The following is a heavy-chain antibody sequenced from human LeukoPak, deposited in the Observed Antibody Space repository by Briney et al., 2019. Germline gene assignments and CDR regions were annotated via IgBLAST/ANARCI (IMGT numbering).Heavy chain of an antibody. D-gene: IGHD3-10*01. Sequence: SETLSLTXTVSGGSISSGSYSWSWIRQPAGKGLEWIGRIYSSGSTNYNPSLKSRVTISVDTSKNQFSLKLSSVTAADTAVYYCARTKPSIYGSGSYYFDYWGQGTLVTVSS. CDR1: GGSISSGSYS. V-gene: IGHV4-61*02. CDR3: ARTKPSIYGSGSYYFDY. CDR2: IYSSGST. J-gene: IGHJ4*02.